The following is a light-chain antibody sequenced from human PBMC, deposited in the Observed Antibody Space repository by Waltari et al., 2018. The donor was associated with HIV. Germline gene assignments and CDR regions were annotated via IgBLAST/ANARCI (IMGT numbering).Light chain of an antibody. V-gene: IGKV4-1*01. CDR2: RAS. CDR1: RTVFYNYNNENY. CDR3: QQYFSLPLT. J-gene: IGKJ4*01. Sequence: DIVMTQSPYSLTVSLCERATINCCSSRTVFYNYNNENYLAWYQHKPGQPPKVLIYRASTRAFGVSDRFSGTGSGTNFSLTISSLQADDLAVYYCQQYFSLPLTFGGGTKVEV.